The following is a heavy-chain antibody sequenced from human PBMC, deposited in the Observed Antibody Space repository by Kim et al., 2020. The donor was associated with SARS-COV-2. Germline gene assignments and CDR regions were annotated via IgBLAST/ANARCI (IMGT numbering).Heavy chain of an antibody. V-gene: IGHV4-31*03. D-gene: IGHD1-1*01. CDR1: GASVSSRGYY. Sequence: SETLSLTCTVSGASVSSRGYYWSWIRQHPKTGLEWIGYIYYNGNTYYNPSLESRVSISIDTSKNHVSLTLNSVIAADTAVYYCARGFNADTTTPEDSWAQGTLV. J-gene: IGHJ4*02. CDR2: IYYNGNT. CDR3: ARGFNADTTTPEDS.